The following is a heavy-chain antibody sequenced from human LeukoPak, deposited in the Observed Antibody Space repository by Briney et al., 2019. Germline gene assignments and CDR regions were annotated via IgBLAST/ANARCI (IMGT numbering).Heavy chain of an antibody. CDR3: ARSPRPPSYGGYMYYFDY. V-gene: IGHV1-2*02. J-gene: IGHJ4*02. CDR1: GYTFTGYY. CDR2: INPNSGGT. D-gene: IGHD5-12*01. Sequence: GASVKVSCKASGYTFTGYYMHWVRQAPGQGLEWMGWINPNSGGTNYAQKFQGRVTMTRDTSISTAYMELSRLRSDDTAVYYCARSPRPPSYGGYMYYFDYWGQGTLVTVSS.